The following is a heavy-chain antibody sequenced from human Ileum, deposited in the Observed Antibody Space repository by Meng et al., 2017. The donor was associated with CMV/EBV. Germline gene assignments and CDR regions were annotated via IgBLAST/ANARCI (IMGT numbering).Heavy chain of an antibody. CDR2: ISHSSTVI. D-gene: IGHD3-16*02. J-gene: IGHJ6*02. Sequence: GESLKISCVASGFTLSRFSMNWVRQAPGKGLEWVSYISHSSTVIHHTDSVKGRFTISRDEAKNSVYLQMDSLRGDDTAKYYCARDEDFGVIWGMDVWGQGTTVTVSS. V-gene: IGHV3-48*01. CDR1: GFTLSRFS. CDR3: ARDEDFGVIWGMDV.